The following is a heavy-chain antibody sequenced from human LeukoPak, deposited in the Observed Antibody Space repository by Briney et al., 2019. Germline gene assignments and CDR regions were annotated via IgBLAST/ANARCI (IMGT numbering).Heavy chain of an antibody. V-gene: IGHV4-59*01. CDR2: IYYSGST. J-gene: IGHJ4*02. Sequence: SETLSLTCTVSGGSISRYYWSWIRQPPGKGLEWIGYIYYSGSTNYNPSLKSRVTISVDTSKNQFSLKLSSVTAADTAVYYCARTVATIPPEPFDYWGQGTLVTVSS. CDR1: GGSISRYY. D-gene: IGHD5-24*01. CDR3: ARTVATIPPEPFDY.